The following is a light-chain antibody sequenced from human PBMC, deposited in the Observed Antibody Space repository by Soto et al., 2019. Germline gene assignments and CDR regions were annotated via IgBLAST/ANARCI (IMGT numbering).Light chain of an antibody. CDR2: AAS. CDR3: QQSYSTPWT. V-gene: IGKV1-39*01. Sequence: DIQMTQSPSSLSASVGDTVIITCRASQSISTYLNWYQQKPGRAPNLLFYAASSLQSGVPSRFSGSESGTDFTLTISSLQPEDFATYYCQQSYSTPWTFGQGTKVDIK. CDR1: QSISTY. J-gene: IGKJ1*01.